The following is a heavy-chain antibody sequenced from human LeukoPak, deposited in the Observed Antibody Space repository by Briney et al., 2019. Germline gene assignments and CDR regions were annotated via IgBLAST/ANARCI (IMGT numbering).Heavy chain of an antibody. CDR1: GYSFTNYW. CDR2: IYPGDSNT. D-gene: IGHD5-18*01. V-gene: IGHV5-51*01. Sequence: GESLKISCKSSGYSFTNYWIAWVRQMPGKGLEWMRIIYPGDSNTRYSPSFQGQVTISADKSISNAYLQGRSLEATDTAMYYCARRTNSYSYVVDYWGQGTLVTVSS. CDR3: ARRTNSYSYVVDY. J-gene: IGHJ4*02.